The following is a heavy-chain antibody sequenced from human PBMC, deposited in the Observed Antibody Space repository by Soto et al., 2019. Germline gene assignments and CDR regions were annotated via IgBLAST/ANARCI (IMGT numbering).Heavy chain of an antibody. CDR3: AILHYGSGFDY. J-gene: IGHJ4*02. Sequence: QVQLVQSGAEVKKPGSSVKVSCKASGGTFSSYTISWVRQAPGQGLEWMGRIIPILGIANYAQKFQGRVTITADKSTSTAYMELSSLRSEDTAVYYCAILHYGSGFDYWGQGTLVTVSS. D-gene: IGHD3-10*01. V-gene: IGHV1-69*02. CDR2: IIPILGIA. CDR1: GGTFSSYT.